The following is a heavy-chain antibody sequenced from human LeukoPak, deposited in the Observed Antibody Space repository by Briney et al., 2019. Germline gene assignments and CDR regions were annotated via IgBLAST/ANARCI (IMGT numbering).Heavy chain of an antibody. V-gene: IGHV3-48*02. D-gene: IGHD1-1*01. J-gene: IGHJ4*02. CDR3: ARALTTLTYEGY. CDR2: ISSSGSTI. CDR1: GFTFSSYS. Sequence: GSLRLSCAASGFTFSSYSMNWVRQAPGKGLEWISYISSSGSTINYADSVKGRFTISRDSAKNSLYLQMNSLRDEDTAVYYCARALTTLTYEGYWGQGTLVTVSS.